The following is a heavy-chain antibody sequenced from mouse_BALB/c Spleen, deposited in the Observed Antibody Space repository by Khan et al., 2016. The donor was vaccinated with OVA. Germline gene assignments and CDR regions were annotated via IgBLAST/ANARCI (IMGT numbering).Heavy chain of an antibody. J-gene: IGHJ3*01. CDR2: IRSGGST. CDR3: ARDSYMYDFTE. V-gene: IGHV2-2*01. D-gene: IGHD2-14*01. CDR1: GFSLSTYG. Sequence: QVQLKESGPGLVQPSQSLSITCTVSGFSLSTYGIHWIRQSQGKGLEWLGVIRSGGSTDYNGAFISRLNITKDNSKSQVFFKMNSLQADDTAIYYCARDSYMYDFTEWGQGTLVTVSA.